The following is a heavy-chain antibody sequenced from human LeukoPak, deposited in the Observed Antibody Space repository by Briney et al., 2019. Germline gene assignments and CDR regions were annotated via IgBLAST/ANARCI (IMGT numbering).Heavy chain of an antibody. D-gene: IGHD5-18*01. CDR3: ARSSTSYGPYYFDY. CDR1: GGSISSYY. V-gene: IGHV4-59*08. J-gene: IGHJ4*02. Sequence: SETLSLTCTVSGGSISSYYWSWIRQPPGKGLEWIGYIYYGGSTNYNPSLKSRVTISVDTSKNQFSLKLSSVTAADAAVYYCARSSTSYGPYYFDYWGQGTLVTVSS. CDR2: IYYGGST.